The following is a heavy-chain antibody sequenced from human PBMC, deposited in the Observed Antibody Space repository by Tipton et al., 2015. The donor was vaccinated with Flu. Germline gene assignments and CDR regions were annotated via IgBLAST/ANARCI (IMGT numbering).Heavy chain of an antibody. CDR3: ARGPQVPVWPYYNGMDV. V-gene: IGHV3-33*01. CDR1: GFTFRNYG. Sequence: SLRLSCAASGFTFRNYGIHWVRQAPGKGVEWVAVIWSDGASKYYIDSVKGRVTVSRDNSKNTVYLQMNSLRSEDTAVYYCARGPQVPVWPYYNGMDVWGPGTTVTVSS. J-gene: IGHJ6*02. CDR2: IWSDGASK. D-gene: IGHD2-2*01.